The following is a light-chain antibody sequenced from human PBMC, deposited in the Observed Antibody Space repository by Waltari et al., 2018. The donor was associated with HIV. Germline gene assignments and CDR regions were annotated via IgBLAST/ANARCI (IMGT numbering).Light chain of an antibody. CDR1: SSDVRSYNL. Sequence: QSALTQPAAVSGSPGQSITISCTGSSSDVRSYNLVSWYQQHPGKAPKLLIYEGINRPSGVSNRFSGPTSGTTAALTISGLQAEDEADYYCCSYAGSSNWVFGGGTKVTVL. J-gene: IGLJ3*02. V-gene: IGLV2-23*01. CDR3: CSYAGSSNWV. CDR2: EGI.